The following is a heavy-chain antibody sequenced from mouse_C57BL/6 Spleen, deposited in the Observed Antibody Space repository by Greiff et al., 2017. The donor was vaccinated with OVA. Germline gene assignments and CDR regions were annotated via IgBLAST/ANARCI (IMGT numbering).Heavy chain of an antibody. J-gene: IGHJ2*01. CDR3: AKGRGGNYCDY. CDR2: IYPGGGYT. V-gene: IGHV1-63*01. Sequence: QVQLQQSGAELVRPGTSVKMSCKASGYTFTNYWIGWAKQRPGHGLEWIGDIYPGGGYTNYNEKFKGKATLTADKSSSTAYVQFGSLTSEDSAIDDCAKGRGGNYCDYWGQGTTLTVSS. CDR1: GYTFTNYW. D-gene: IGHD1-1*02.